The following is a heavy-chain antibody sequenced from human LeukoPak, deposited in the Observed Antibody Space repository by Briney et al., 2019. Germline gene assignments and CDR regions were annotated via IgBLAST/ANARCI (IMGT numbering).Heavy chain of an antibody. CDR1: GFTLSNYA. CDR3: AKDLAGSGSYSFTY. Sequence: GGSLRLSCAASGFTLSNYAMNWVRPAPGRGLEWVSAISCRGGSTYYADSVKGRSTISRDNSKNTLYLQMNSLRAEDTAVYYCAKDLAGSGSYSFTYSSQGTLVTVSS. CDR2: ISCRGGST. V-gene: IGHV3-23*01. J-gene: IGHJ4*02. D-gene: IGHD1-26*01.